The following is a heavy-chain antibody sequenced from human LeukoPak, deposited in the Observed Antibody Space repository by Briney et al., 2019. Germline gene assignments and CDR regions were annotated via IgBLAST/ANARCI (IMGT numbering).Heavy chain of an antibody. Sequence: SETLSLTCTVSGGSISSSSYYWGWIRQPPGKGLEWIGSIYYSGSTYYSPSLKSRVTISVDTSKNQFSLKLSSVTAADTAVYYCARRGHYYDPQLDYWGQGTLVTVSS. J-gene: IGHJ4*02. CDR3: ARRGHYYDPQLDY. V-gene: IGHV4-39*01. D-gene: IGHD3-22*01. CDR1: GGSISSSSYY. CDR2: IYYSGST.